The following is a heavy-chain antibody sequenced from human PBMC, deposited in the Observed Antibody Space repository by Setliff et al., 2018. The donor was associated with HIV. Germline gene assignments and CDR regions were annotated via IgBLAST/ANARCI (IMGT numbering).Heavy chain of an antibody. CDR2: IFHSGST. D-gene: IGHD1-1*01. V-gene: IGHV4-38-2*01. CDR1: GYSISSGYY. Sequence: SETLSLTCAVSGYSISSGYYWGWIRQPPGKGLEWIGSIFHSGSTYYNPSLKSRVTISIDTSKNQFSLKLSSVTAADTAVYYCARLRRSNNYYFDYWGQGTLVTVSS. J-gene: IGHJ4*02. CDR3: ARLRRSNNYYFDY.